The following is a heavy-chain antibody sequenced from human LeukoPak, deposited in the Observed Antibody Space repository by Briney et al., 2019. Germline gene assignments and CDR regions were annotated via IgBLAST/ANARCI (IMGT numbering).Heavy chain of an antibody. CDR1: GFTFSSYS. CDR3: ARVGSGWTLDY. D-gene: IGHD6-19*01. V-gene: IGHV3-21*01. Sequence: GGSLRLSCAASGFTFSSYSMNWVRQAPGKGLEWVSSISSSSSYIYYADSVKGRFTISRDNAKNSLYLQMNSLRADDTAVYYCARVGSGWTLDYWGQGTLVTVSS. CDR2: ISSSSSYI. J-gene: IGHJ4*01.